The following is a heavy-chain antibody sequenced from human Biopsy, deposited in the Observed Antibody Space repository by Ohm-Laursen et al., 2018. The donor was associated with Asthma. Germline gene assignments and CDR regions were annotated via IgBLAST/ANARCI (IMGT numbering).Heavy chain of an antibody. CDR2: ITFDGSTQ. J-gene: IGHJ4*02. V-gene: IGHV3-30-3*01. Sequence: RSLRLSCSASGRHFGSYNMHWARQAPGKGLEWVAVITFDGSTQHYGDSVKGRFTISRDNSKNMLFLQMNSLRAEDTAVYYCLRDTLGHYFDIWGQGTQVTVSS. CDR1: GRHFGSYN. D-gene: IGHD6-13*01. CDR3: LRDTLGHYFDI.